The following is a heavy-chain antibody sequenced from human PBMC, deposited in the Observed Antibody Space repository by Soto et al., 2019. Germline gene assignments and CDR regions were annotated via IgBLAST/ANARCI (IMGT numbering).Heavy chain of an antibody. V-gene: IGHV4-31*02. J-gene: IGHJ3*02. Sequence: PGKGLEWIGYIYYSGSTYYNPSLKSRVTISVDTSKNQFSLKLSSVTAADTAVYYCARGGNGYCSSTSCPTDAFDIWAKGQWSPAPQ. CDR2: IYYSGST. CDR3: ARGGNGYCSSTSCPTDAFDI. D-gene: IGHD2-2*03.